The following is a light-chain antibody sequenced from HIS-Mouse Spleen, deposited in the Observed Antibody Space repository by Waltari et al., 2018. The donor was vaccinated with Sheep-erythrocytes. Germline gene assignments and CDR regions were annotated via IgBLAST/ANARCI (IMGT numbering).Light chain of an antibody. CDR1: SSNVGSYNL. J-gene: IGLJ3*02. CDR2: EGS. CDR3: CSYAGSSTPWV. Sequence: QSARTQPASVSGSPGQSITISCTGTSSNVGSYNLVPWYQQHPGKTTKRMIYEGSRRPSEVSNRFSGSKSGNTASLTISGLQAEDEADYYCCSYAGSSTPWVFGGGTKLTVL. V-gene: IGLV2-23*01.